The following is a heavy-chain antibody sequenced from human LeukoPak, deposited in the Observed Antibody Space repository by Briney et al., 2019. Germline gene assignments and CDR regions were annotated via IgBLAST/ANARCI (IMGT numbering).Heavy chain of an antibody. Sequence: GGSLRLSCAASGFTFSTYWMHWVRQAPGKGLVWVSHTNSDGSRINYADSVKGRFTIARDNAKNTVYLQMNSLRAEDTAVYYCARGRSRVDVWGQGTTVTVSS. J-gene: IGHJ6*02. CDR1: GFTFSTYW. CDR2: TNSDGSRI. CDR3: ARGRSRVDV. V-gene: IGHV3-74*01.